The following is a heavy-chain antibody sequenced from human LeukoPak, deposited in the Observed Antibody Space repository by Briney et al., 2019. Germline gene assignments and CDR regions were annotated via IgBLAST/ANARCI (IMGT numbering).Heavy chain of an antibody. Sequence: TSETLSLTCTVSGGSISPYYWSWIRQPPGKGREWIGYIYYSGSTNYNPSLKSRVTMSVDTSKTQFSLKLTSVTAADTAVYYCARYDWAKYFDYWGQGTPVTVFS. CDR2: IYYSGST. V-gene: IGHV4-59*01. J-gene: IGHJ4*02. CDR1: GGSISPYY. CDR3: ARYDWAKYFDY. D-gene: IGHD3-16*01.